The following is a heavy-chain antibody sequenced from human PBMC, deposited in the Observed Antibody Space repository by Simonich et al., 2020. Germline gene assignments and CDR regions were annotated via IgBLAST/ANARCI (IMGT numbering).Heavy chain of an antibody. J-gene: IGHJ4*02. V-gene: IGHV3-48*03. CDR3: ASDGAYDTVVTGAY. CDR1: GFTFSSYE. Sequence: EVQLVESGGGLVQPGGSLRLSCAASGFTFSSYEMNWVRQAPGKGWGWGSYISSSGSTIYYADSVKGRFTISRDNAKNSLYLQMNSLRAEDTAVYYCASDGAYDTVVTGAYWGQGTLVTVSS. D-gene: IGHD3-9*01. CDR2: ISSSGSTI.